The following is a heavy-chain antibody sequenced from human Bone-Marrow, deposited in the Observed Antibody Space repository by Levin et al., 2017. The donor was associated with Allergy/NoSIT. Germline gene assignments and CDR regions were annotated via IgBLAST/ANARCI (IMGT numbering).Heavy chain of an antibody. CDR2: IYYSGST. J-gene: IGHJ2*01. D-gene: IGHD3-9*01. Sequence: SETLSLTCTVSGGSISSYYWSWIRQPPGKGLEWIGYIYYSGSTNYNPSLKSRVTISVDTSKNQFSLKLSSVTAADTAVYYCARIFRYDILTGYSYWYFDLWGRGTLVTVSS. V-gene: IGHV4-59*01. CDR1: GGSISSYY. CDR3: ARIFRYDILTGYSYWYFDL.